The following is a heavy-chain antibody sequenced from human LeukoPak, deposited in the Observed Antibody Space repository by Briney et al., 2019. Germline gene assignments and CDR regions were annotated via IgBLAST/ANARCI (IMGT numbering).Heavy chain of an antibody. D-gene: IGHD1-26*01. CDR2: IGTAGDT. CDR3: ARAQSGSYYPGYAFDI. J-gene: IGHJ3*02. V-gene: IGHV3-13*01. CDR1: GFTFSSYD. Sequence: TGGSLRLSWAASGFTFSSYDMHWVRQATGKGLEWVSAIGTAGDTYYPGSVKGRFTISRENAKNSLYLQMNSLRAEDTAVYYCARAQSGSYYPGYAFDIWGQGTMVTVSS.